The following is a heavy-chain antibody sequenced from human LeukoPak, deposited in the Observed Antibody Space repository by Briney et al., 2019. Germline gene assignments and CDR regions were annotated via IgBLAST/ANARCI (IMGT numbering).Heavy chain of an antibody. D-gene: IGHD3-3*01. V-gene: IGHV3-23*01. Sequence: GGTLTLSCAASGFTFNNYCLSWLRQAPGKGLEWVSGITGSGGSTYYADSVKGRFTISRDNSKNTLYLQMNSLRAEDTAIYYCARDERLLSFLKWGQGTLVTVSS. J-gene: IGHJ4*02. CDR3: ARDERLLSFLK. CDR1: GFTFNNYC. CDR2: ITGSGGST.